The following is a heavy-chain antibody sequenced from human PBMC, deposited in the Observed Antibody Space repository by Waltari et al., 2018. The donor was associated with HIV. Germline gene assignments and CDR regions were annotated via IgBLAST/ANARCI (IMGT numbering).Heavy chain of an antibody. CDR3: ARQPVVVAATHFDY. Sequence: QLQLQESGPGLVKPSETLSLTCTVSGGSISSSSYYWGWIRQPPGKGLEWIGSSYYSGVTYSHTSPTSRVTLSVDTSKTQFSLELGSVTAADTAVYYCARQPVVVAATHFDYWGQGTLVTVSS. D-gene: IGHD2-15*01. CDR1: GGSISSSSYY. V-gene: IGHV4-39*01. J-gene: IGHJ4*02. CDR2: SYYSGVT.